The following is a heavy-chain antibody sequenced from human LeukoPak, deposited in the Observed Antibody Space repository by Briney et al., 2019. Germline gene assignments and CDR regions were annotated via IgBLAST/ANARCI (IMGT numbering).Heavy chain of an antibody. J-gene: IGHJ3*02. V-gene: IGHV4-59*01. CDR3: AGEDYFDSSGYASWRFDI. CDR2: IYYSGNT. D-gene: IGHD3-22*01. Sequence: PSETLSLTCTVSGGSISDYYWIWIRQPPGKGLEWIGHIYYSGNTIYNPSLKSRVTISVDTSKNQFSLKLTSVTTADTAVYYCAGEDYFDSSGYASWRFDIWGQGTMVTVSS. CDR1: GGSISDYY.